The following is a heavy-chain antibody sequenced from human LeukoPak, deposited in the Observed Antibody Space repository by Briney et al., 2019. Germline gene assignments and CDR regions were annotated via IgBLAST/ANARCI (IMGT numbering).Heavy chain of an antibody. V-gene: IGHV3-48*01. D-gene: IGHD6-13*01. CDR3: ARDPWAFSSSSRVY. Sequence: GGSLRLSCAASGFTFSSFSMNWVRHAPGKGLEWVSYISSSSSTIYYADSVKGRFTVSRDNAKNSLNLQMNSLRAEDTAVYYCARDPWAFSSSSRVYWGQGTLVTVSS. CDR2: ISSSSSTI. CDR1: GFTFSSFS. J-gene: IGHJ4*02.